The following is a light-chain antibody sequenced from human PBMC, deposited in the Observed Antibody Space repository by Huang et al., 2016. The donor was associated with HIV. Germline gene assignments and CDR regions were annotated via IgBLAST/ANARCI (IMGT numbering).Light chain of an antibody. CDR3: QQYDSFPYT. J-gene: IGKJ2*01. CDR1: QDITNF. CDR2: DAT. Sequence: DIPMTQSPSSLSASVGDRVTITCQASQDITNFLNWYQQKPGKAPKLLIYDATNLETCVPSRFSGSGSGTDFTFTISSLQPEDIATYYCQQYDSFPYTFGQGTKLEIK. V-gene: IGKV1-33*01.